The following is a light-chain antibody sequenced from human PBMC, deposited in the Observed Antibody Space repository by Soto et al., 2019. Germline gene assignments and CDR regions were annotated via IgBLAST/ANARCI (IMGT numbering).Light chain of an antibody. CDR3: QQYSEWPPFT. CDR2: GTS. V-gene: IGKV3-15*01. CDR1: STVYGN. Sequence: EIVLTQSPATVSVSPGETATLSCRASSTVYGNLAWYQQKPGQAPRLLIYGTSTRASGIPARFSGSGSGTDFTLTISSLQSDGFSTYYCQQYSEWPPFTFGQGTRLEMK. J-gene: IGKJ5*01.